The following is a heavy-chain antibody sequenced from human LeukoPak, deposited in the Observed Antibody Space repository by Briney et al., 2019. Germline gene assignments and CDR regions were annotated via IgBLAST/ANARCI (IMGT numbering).Heavy chain of an antibody. V-gene: IGHV3-30*04. CDR2: ISYDGSNK. D-gene: IGHD3-10*01. Sequence: GGSLRLSCAASGFTFSSYAMHWVRQAPGKGLEWVAVISYDGSNKYYADSVKGRFTISRDNSKNTLYLQMNSLRAEDTAVYYCARGGAVIRGALGSRREPVYGMDVWGQGTTVTVSS. CDR3: ARGGAVIRGALGSRREPVYGMDV. J-gene: IGHJ6*02. CDR1: GFTFSSYA.